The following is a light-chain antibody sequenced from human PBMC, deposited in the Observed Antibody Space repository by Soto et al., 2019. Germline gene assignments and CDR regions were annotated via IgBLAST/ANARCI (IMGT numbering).Light chain of an antibody. J-gene: IGKJ4*01. CDR2: AAS. V-gene: IGKV1-12*01. CDR1: QGVSSW. CDR3: QQANTFPPT. Sequence: DIQMTQSPSSVSAFVGDRVNITCRASQGVSSWLAWNQQKPGKAPKLLIYAASTVEFVDPSRSSGYGYGTEFTLSIHDLQPEDVGTYYCQQANTFPPTFGGGTKVEI.